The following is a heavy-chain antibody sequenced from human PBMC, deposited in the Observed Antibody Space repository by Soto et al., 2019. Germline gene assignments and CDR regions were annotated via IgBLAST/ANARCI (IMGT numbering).Heavy chain of an antibody. D-gene: IGHD5-18*01. CDR2: ISYDGSNK. CDR3: AKAVDTAIPKYYYGMDV. J-gene: IGHJ6*02. CDR1: GFTFSSYG. V-gene: IGHV3-30*18. Sequence: GGSLRLSCAASGFTFSSYGMHWVRQAPGKGLEWVAVISYDGSNKYYADSVKGRFTISRDNSKNTLYLQMNSLRAEDTAVCYCAKAVDTAIPKYYYGMDVWGQGTTVTVSS.